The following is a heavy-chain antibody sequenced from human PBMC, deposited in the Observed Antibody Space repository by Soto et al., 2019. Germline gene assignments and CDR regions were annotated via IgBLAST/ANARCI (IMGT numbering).Heavy chain of an antibody. D-gene: IGHD2-15*01. CDR1: GGTFSSYA. V-gene: IGHV1-69*12. J-gene: IGHJ6*02. CDR3: ARHPGGRGYYYGMDV. CDR2: IIPIFGTA. Sequence: QVQLVQSGAEVKNPGSSVKVSCKASGGTFSSYAISWVRQAPGQGLEWMGGIIPIFGTANYAQKFQGRVTITADESTSTVYMELSRLRSEDTAVYYCARHPGGRGYYYGMDVWGQGTTVTVSS.